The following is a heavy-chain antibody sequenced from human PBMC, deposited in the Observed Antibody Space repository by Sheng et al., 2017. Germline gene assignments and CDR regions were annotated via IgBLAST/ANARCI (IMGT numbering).Heavy chain of an antibody. CDR3: ARESQSDWQGYYYGMDV. J-gene: IGHJ6*02. V-gene: IGHV3-48*03. Sequence: EVQLVESGGGLVQPGGSLRLSCAASGFTFSSYEMNWVRQAPGKGLEWVSYISSSGSTIYYADSVKGRFTISRDNAKNSLYLQMNSLRAEDTAVYYCARESQSDWQGYYYGMDVWGQGP. CDR2: ISSSGSTI. CDR1: GFTFSSYE. D-gene: IGHD2-21*01.